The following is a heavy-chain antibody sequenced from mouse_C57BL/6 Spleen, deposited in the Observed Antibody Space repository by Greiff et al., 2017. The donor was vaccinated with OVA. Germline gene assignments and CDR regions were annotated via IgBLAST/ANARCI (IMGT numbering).Heavy chain of an antibody. V-gene: IGHV1-82*01. Sequence: QVQLQQSGPELVKPGAPVKISCKASGYAFSSSWMNWVKQRPGKGLEWIGRIYPGDGDTNYNGKFKGKATLTADKSSSTAYMQLSSLTSEDSAVYFCARFGTGTNYWGQGTTLTVSS. D-gene: IGHD4-1*01. CDR2: IYPGDGDT. CDR1: GYAFSSSW. CDR3: ARFGTGTNY. J-gene: IGHJ2*01.